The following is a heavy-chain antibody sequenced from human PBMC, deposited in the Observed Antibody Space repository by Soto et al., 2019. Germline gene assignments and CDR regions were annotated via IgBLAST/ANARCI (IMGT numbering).Heavy chain of an antibody. D-gene: IGHD1-7*01. CDR2: ISSSSSYI. J-gene: IGHJ3*02. CDR3: ARDKDWNYGNDAFDI. Sequence: GGSLRLSCAASGFTFSSYSMNWVRQAPGKGLEWVSSISSSSSYIYYADSVKGRFTISRDNAKNSLYLQMNSLRAEDTAVYYCARDKDWNYGNDAFDIWGQGTMVTVSS. CDR1: GFTFSSYS. V-gene: IGHV3-21*01.